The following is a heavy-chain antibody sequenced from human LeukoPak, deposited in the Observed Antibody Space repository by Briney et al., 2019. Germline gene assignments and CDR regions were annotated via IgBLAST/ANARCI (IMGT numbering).Heavy chain of an antibody. V-gene: IGHV3-15*01. Sequence: GGSLRLSCAASGFTLSNAWMSWVRQAPGKGLEWVGRIKSKTDGGTIDYAAPVKGRFTISRDDSKNTLYLQMNSLKTEDTAVYYCTTLTNDCSSTSCYGEVDYWGQGTLVTVSS. CDR2: IKSKTDGGTI. CDR3: TTLTNDCSSTSCYGEVDY. J-gene: IGHJ4*02. D-gene: IGHD2-2*01. CDR1: GFTLSNAW.